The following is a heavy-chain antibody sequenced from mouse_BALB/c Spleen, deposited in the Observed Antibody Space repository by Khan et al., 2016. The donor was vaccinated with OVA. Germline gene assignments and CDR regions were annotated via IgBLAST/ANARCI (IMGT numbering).Heavy chain of an antibody. Sequence: QVQLKESGPGLVAPSQSLAITCTVSGFSLTIYGVNWIRQPPGKGLEWLGVIWGDGSTNYHSALISRLSISKDNSKSQVFLKLNSLTTDDTATCYWSKWGDGSTYAMDYWGQGTSVTVSS. CDR2: IWGDGST. V-gene: IGHV2-3*01. CDR1: GFSLTIYG. J-gene: IGHJ4*01. CDR3: SKWGDGSTYAMDY. D-gene: IGHD2-3*01.